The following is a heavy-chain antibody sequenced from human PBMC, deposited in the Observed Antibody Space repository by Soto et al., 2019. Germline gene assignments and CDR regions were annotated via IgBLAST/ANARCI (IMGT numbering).Heavy chain of an antibody. Sequence: VQLVESGGGVVQPGRSLRLSCAASGFTFSNFAMHWVLQAPGKGLAWVAVISYDGSKKYYAESVKGRFTISGDNSKNTLYLQMDSLRAEDTAVYYCATDTYGLDVWGQGTTVTVSS. CDR3: ATDTYGLDV. V-gene: IGHV3-30-3*01. J-gene: IGHJ6*01. CDR2: ISYDGSKK. CDR1: GFTFSNFA.